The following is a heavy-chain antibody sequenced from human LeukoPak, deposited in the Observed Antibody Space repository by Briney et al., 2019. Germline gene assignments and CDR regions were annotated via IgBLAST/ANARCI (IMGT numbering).Heavy chain of an antibody. CDR3: AREFDY. V-gene: IGHV4-38-2*02. CDR1: GYSITSGYF. Sequence: PSETLSLTCSVSGYSITSGYFWGWVRQPPGKGLEWIGNIYHSGSTYYNPSLKSRVTISVDTSKNQFSLKLTSIIAADTAAYYCAREFDYWGQGTLVTVSS. CDR2: IYHSGST. J-gene: IGHJ4*02.